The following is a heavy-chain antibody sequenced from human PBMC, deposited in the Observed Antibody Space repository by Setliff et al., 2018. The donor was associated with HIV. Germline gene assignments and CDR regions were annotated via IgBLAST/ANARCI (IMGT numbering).Heavy chain of an antibody. CDR1: DSGTYY. CDR2: VSSRGDT. J-gene: IGHJ6*03. CDR3: ARVSSTYWYSIFRNYSYHMDV. D-gene: IGHD2-8*02. V-gene: IGHV4-4*07. Sequence: NPSETLSLTCTVSDSGTYYWSWIRQPAGKGLEWIGRVSSRGDTNFNPSLKSRVTMSVDTSKNQFSLKLSSVTAADTAVYYCARVSSTYWYSIFRNYSYHMDVWGKGTTVTVSS.